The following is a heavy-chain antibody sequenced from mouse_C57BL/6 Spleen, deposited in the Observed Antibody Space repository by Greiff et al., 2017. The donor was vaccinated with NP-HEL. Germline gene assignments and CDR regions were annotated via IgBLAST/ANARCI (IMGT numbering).Heavy chain of an antibody. Sequence: QVQLQQPGAELVRPGSSVKLSCKASGYTFTSYWMHWVKQRPIQGLEWIGNIDPSDSETHYNQKFKDKATLTVDKSSSTAYMQLSSLTSEDSAVYYCERAPYGNYYAMDYWGQGTSVTVSS. V-gene: IGHV1-52*01. CDR2: IDPSDSET. CDR3: ERAPYGNYYAMDY. CDR1: GYTFTSYW. D-gene: IGHD2-1*01. J-gene: IGHJ4*01.